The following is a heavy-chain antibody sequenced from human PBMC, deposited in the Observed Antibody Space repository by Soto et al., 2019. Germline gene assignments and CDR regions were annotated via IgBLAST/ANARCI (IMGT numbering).Heavy chain of an antibody. CDR3: ATQNLDL. V-gene: IGHV3-23*01. Sequence: EVQLLESGGGLVQPGGSLRLSCAASGFTLTNYAMSWFRQVPGKGLEWVSTTMNSGGSTYYADSVKGRFTISTDNSKNTLYLQMNSLRAEDTALYYCATQNLDLWGQGTMVTVSS. CDR1: GFTLTNYA. CDR2: TMNSGGST. J-gene: IGHJ3*01.